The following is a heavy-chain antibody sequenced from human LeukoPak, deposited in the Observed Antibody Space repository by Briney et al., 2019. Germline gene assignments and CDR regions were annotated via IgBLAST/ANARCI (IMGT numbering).Heavy chain of an antibody. CDR3: AKRGVVIRVILVGFHKEAYYFDS. CDR2: ISDRGSWT. Sequence: GGSLRLSCAVSGITLSNYGMSWVRQAPGKGLEWVAGISDRGSWTNYADSVKGRFTISTDHPKNTLYLQMNSLRAEDTAVYFCAKRGVVIRVILVGFHKEAYYFDSWGQGALVTVSS. V-gene: IGHV3-23*01. D-gene: IGHD3-22*01. CDR1: GITLSNYG. J-gene: IGHJ4*02.